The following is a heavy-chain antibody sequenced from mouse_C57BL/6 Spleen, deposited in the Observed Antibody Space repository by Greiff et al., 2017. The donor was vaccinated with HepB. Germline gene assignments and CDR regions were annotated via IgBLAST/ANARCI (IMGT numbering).Heavy chain of an antibody. D-gene: IGHD2-4*01. CDR3: ARWGITFDY. CDR2: INPGSGGT. CDR1: GYAFTNYL. Sequence: VQLVESGAELVRPGTSVKVSCKASGYAFTNYLIEWVKQRPGQGLEWIGVINPGSGGTNYNEKFKGKATLTADKSSSTAYMQLSSLTSEDSAVYFCARWGITFDYWGQGTTLTVSS. V-gene: IGHV1-54*01. J-gene: IGHJ2*01.